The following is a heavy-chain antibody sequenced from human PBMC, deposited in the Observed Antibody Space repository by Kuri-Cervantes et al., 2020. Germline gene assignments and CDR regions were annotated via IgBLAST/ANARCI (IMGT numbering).Heavy chain of an antibody. D-gene: IGHD2-2*02. Sequence: GESLKISCAASGFTFSSYAMSWVRQAPGKGLEWVSAISGSGGSTYYADSVKGRFTISRDNSKNTLYLQMNSLRAEDTAVYYCAKGLLYCSSTRCYTVYYYYYGMDVWGQGTTVTVSS. CDR3: AKGLLYCSSTRCYTVYYYYYGMDV. V-gene: IGHV3-23*01. CDR1: GFTFSSYA. CDR2: ISGSGGST. J-gene: IGHJ6*02.